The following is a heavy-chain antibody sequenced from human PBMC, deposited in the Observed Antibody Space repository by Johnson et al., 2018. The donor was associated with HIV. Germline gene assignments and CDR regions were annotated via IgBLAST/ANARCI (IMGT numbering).Heavy chain of an antibody. D-gene: IGHD6-13*01. CDR1: GFTFSNFG. CDR3: TTQAADAAAGAPLAFDI. Sequence: VQLVESGGGVVQPGRSLRLSCATSGFTFSNFGMHWVRQAPGKGLEWVAVISYDGSNKNYADSVKGRFTISIDNFKNTLYLQMNSLKTEDTAVYYCTTQAADAAAGAPLAFDIWGQGTMVTVSS. J-gene: IGHJ3*02. V-gene: IGHV3-30*03. CDR2: ISYDGSNK.